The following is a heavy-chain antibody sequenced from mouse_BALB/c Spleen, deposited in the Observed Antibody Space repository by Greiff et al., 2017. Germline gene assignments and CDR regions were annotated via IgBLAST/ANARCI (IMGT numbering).Heavy chain of an antibody. Sequence: VQLQQSGAELVRPGTSVKVSCKASGYAFTNYLIEWVKQRPGQGLEWIGVINPGSGGTNYNEKFKGKATLTADKSSSTAYMQLSSLTSDDSAVYFCASLDSSGYSYAMDYWGQGTSVTVSS. V-gene: IGHV1-54*01. D-gene: IGHD3-2*01. CDR1: GYAFTNYL. CDR2: INPGSGGT. J-gene: IGHJ4*01. CDR3: ASLDSSGYSYAMDY.